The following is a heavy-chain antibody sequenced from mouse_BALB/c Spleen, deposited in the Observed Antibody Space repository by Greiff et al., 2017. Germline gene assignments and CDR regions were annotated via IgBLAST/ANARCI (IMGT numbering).Heavy chain of an antibody. CDR3: ASGVSTMITTGFAY. V-gene: IGHV1-14*01. CDR2: INPYNDGT. Sequence: EVQLQQSGPELVKPGASVKMSCKASGYTFTSYVMHWVKQKPGQGLEWIGYINPYNDGTKYNEKFKGKATLTSDKSSSTAYMELSSLTSEDSAVYYCASGVSTMITTGFAYWGQGTLVTVSA. CDR1: GYTFTSYV. D-gene: IGHD2-4*01. J-gene: IGHJ3*01.